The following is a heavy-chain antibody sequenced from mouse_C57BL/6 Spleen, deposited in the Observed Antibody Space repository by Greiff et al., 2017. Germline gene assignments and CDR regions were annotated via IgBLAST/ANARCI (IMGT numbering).Heavy chain of an antibody. J-gene: IGHJ4*01. CDR3: SREYYGSSYAMDY. Sequence: VKLQESGAELVKPGASVKISCKASGYAFSSYWMNWVKQRPGKGLEWIGQIYPGDGDTTYNGKFKGKATLTADKSSSTAYMQLSSLTSEASAVYFCSREYYGSSYAMDYWGQGTSVTVSS. CDR2: IYPGDGDT. D-gene: IGHD1-1*01. CDR1: GYAFSSYW. V-gene: IGHV1-80*01.